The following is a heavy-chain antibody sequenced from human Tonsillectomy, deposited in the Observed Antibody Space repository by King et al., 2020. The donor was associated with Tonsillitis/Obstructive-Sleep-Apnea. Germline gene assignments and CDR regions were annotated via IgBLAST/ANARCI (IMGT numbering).Heavy chain of an antibody. CDR3: ARTYYDILTGYGGPLDV. D-gene: IGHD3-9*01. J-gene: IGHJ3*01. CDR2: IYPGDSDT. CDR1: GYSFTSYW. V-gene: IGHV5-51*03. Sequence: QLVQSGAEVKKPGESQKISCKGSGYSFTSYWIGWVRQMPGKGLEWMGIIYPGDSDTRYSPSFQGQVTISADKSISTAYLQWSSLKASDTAMYYCARTYYDILTGYGGPLDVWGQGTMVTVSS.